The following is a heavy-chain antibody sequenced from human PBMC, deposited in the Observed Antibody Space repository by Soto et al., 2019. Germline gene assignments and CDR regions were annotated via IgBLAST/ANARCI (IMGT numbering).Heavy chain of an antibody. CDR1: GGSFSGYY. CDR2: INHSGST. Sequence: SETLYITCAVYGGSFSGYYWSWIRQPPGKGLEWIGEINHSGSTNYNPSLKSRVTISVDTSKNQFSLKLSSVTAADTAVYYCARDPGIAVAGSDAFDIWGQGTMVTV. D-gene: IGHD6-19*01. J-gene: IGHJ3*02. CDR3: ARDPGIAVAGSDAFDI. V-gene: IGHV4-34*01.